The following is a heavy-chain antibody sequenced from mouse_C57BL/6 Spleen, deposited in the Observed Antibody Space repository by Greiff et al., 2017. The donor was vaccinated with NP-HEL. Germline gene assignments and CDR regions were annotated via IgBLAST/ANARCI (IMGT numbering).Heavy chain of an antibody. J-gene: IGHJ1*03. CDR1: GFTFSDYY. CDR3: ARERGGWGYFDV. CDR2: INYDGSST. V-gene: IGHV5-16*01. Sequence: EVQRVESEGGLVQPGSSMKLSCTASGFTFSDYYMAWVRQVPEKGLEWVANINYDGSSTYYLDSLKSRFIISRDNAKNILYLQMSSLKSEDTATYYCARERGGWGYFDVWGTGTTVTVSS.